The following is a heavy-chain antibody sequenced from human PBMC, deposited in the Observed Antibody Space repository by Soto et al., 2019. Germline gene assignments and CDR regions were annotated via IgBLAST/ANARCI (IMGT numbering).Heavy chain of an antibody. V-gene: IGHV3-30-3*01. J-gene: IGHJ6*02. Sequence: QVQLVESGGGVVQPGRSLRLSCAASGFTFSSYAMHWVRQAPGKGLEWVAVISYDGSNKYYADSVKGRFTISRDNSKNTLYLQMNSLRAEDTAVYYCARDRGSSSWYGYYYYYGMDVWGPGTTVTVSS. CDR1: GFTFSSYA. D-gene: IGHD6-13*01. CDR3: ARDRGSSSWYGYYYYYGMDV. CDR2: ISYDGSNK.